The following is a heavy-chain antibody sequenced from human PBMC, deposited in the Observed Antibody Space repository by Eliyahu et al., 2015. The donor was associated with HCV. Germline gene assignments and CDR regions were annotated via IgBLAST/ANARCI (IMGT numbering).Heavy chain of an antibody. CDR3: VRERAEGSGLAFDV. J-gene: IGHJ3*01. Sequence: QVQLQESGPGLVKPSETLSLTCIVSGGSISSSDWNWVRQPPGKGLEWIGEFNCHVHCRPLSSYNPSLKTRVSMSLDASKNLFSLKLTSVTAADTAVYYCVRERAEGSGLAFDVWGQGTMVTVSS. D-gene: IGHD3-10*01. CDR2: VHCRPLS. V-gene: IGHV4-59*01. CDR1: GGSISSSD.